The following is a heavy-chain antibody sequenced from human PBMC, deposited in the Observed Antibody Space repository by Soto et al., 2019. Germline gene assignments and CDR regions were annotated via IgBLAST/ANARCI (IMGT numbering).Heavy chain of an antibody. J-gene: IGHJ6*02. V-gene: IGHV3-23*01. D-gene: IGHD6-13*01. CDR2: ISGSGGSS. CDR3: AKVTKRAAAGRYEYYKYGMDV. CDR1: GISFSRKA. Sequence: PGGSLRLSCAASGISFSRKAMHWVRQAPGKGLEWVSVISGSGGSSYYADSVKGRFTISRDNSKNTLFLQMNGLRAEDTAVYYCAKVTKRAAAGRYEYYKYGMDVWGQGTTVTVSS.